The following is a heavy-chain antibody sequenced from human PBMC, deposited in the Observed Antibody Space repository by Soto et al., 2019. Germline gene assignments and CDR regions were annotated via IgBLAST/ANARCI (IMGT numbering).Heavy chain of an antibody. D-gene: IGHD2-2*02. CDR3: ARDRAGYCSSTSCYTRKPEKYYYMDV. CDR1: GGSISSGGYY. Sequence: PSETLSLTCTVSGGSISSGGYYWSWIRQHPGKGLEWIGYIYYSGSTYYNPSLKSRVTISVDTSKNQFSLKLSSVTAADTAVYYCARDRAGYCSSTSCYTRKPEKYYYMDVWGKGTTVTGSS. J-gene: IGHJ6*03. V-gene: IGHV4-31*03. CDR2: IYYSGST.